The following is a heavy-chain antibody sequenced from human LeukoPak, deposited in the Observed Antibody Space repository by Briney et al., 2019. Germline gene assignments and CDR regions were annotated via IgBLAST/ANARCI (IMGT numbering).Heavy chain of an antibody. J-gene: IGHJ3*02. D-gene: IGHD3-9*01. CDR2: INHSGST. CDR1: GGSFSGYY. Sequence: SETLSLTCAVYGGSFSGYYWSWISQPPGKGLEWIGEINHSGSTNYNPSLKSRGTISVDTPKNQFSLKLSSVTAADTAVYYCARGATTYYDILTGYFRDRLDAFDIWGQGTMVTVSS. CDR3: ARGATTYYDILTGYFRDRLDAFDI. V-gene: IGHV4-34*01.